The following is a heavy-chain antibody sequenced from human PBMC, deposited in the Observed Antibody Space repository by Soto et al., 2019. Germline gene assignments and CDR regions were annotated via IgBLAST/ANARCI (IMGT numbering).Heavy chain of an antibody. J-gene: IGHJ6*02. CDR2: IIPIFGTA. D-gene: IGHD6-13*01. Sequence: ASVKVSCKASGGTFSSYAISWVRQAPGQGLEWMGGIIPIFGTANYAQKFQGRVTITADKSTSTAYMELSSLRSEDTAVYYCATLAADIYYYGMDVPGQAPTGTVSS. V-gene: IGHV1-69*06. CDR1: GGTFSSYA. CDR3: ATLAADIYYYGMDV.